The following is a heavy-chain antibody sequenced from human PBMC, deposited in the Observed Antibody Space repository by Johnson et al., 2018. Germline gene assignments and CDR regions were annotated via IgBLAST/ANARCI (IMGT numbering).Heavy chain of an antibody. CDR3: AKDETYGDPRVYAFDI. J-gene: IGHJ3*02. CDR2: ISGSGGST. D-gene: IGHD4-17*01. Sequence: VQLVESGGGVVQXGGSXRLXCAASGFTFSSYAMSWVRQAPGKGLEWVSAISGSGGSTYYADSVKGRFTISRDNSKNTLYLQMNSLRPEDTAVYYCAKDETYGDPRVYAFDIWGQGTMVTVSS. V-gene: IGHV3-23*04. CDR1: GFTFSSYA.